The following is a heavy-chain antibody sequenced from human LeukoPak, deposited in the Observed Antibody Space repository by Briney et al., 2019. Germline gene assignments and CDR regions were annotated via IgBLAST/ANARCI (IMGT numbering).Heavy chain of an antibody. Sequence: SETLSLTCTVSGGSIISYYWSWIRQPPGKGLEWIGYIYYSGSTNYNPSLKSRVTISVDTSKNQFSLKLSSVTAADTAVYYCARATGMFGGVIIPYYFDYWGQGTLVTVSS. V-gene: IGHV4-59*08. CDR3: ARATGMFGGVIIPYYFDY. CDR2: IYYSGST. D-gene: IGHD3-10*01. CDR1: GGSIISYY. J-gene: IGHJ4*02.